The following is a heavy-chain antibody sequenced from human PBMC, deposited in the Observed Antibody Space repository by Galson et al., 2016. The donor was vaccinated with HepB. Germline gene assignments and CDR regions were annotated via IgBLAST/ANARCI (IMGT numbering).Heavy chain of an antibody. CDR3: TTDFDNYAFDY. D-gene: IGHD5-24*01. V-gene: IGHV3-15*01. Sequence: SLRLSCAASGFTFIDAWMNWVRQAPGKGLEWVGRIKRKTDGGSTAYAAPVKGRFTISRDDSQNTLYLQLNSLKTEDTAVYYCTTDFDNYAFDYWGRGTLVTVSS. CDR2: IKRKTDGGST. J-gene: IGHJ4*02. CDR1: GFTFIDAW.